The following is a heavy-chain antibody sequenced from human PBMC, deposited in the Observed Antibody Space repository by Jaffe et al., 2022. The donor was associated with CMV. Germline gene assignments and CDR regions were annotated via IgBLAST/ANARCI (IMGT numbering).Heavy chain of an antibody. V-gene: IGHV3-23*01. J-gene: IGHJ6*02. D-gene: IGHD6-13*01. CDR2: ISGSGGST. Sequence: EVQLLESGGGLVQPGGSLRLSCAASGFTFSSYAMSWVRQAPGKGLEWVSAISGSGGSTYYADSVKGRFTISRDNSKNTLYLQMNSLRAEDTAVYYCAKDGPRIAAAGLYYYYYYGMDVWGQGTTVTVSS. CDR1: GFTFSSYA. CDR3: AKDGPRIAAAGLYYYYYYGMDV.